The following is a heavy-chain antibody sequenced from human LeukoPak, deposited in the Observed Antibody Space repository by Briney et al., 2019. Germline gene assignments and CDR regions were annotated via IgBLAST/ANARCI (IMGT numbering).Heavy chain of an antibody. D-gene: IGHD3-3*01. V-gene: IGHV4-39*01. CDR3: QSRYLEWLLEY. CDR1: GGSINSNNYY. J-gene: IGHJ4*02. Sequence: SETLSLTCTVSGGSINSNNYYWGWIRQPPGKGLEWIGSIYSSGSAYYNPSLKSRVTISVDTSKNQFSLRLCSVTAADTAVYYCQSRYLEWLLEYWGQGTLVTVSS. CDR2: IYSSGSA.